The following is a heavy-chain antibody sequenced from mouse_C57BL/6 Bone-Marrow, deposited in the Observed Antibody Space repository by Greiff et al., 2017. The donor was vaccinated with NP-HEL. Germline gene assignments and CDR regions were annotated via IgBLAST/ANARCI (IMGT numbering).Heavy chain of an antibody. V-gene: IGHV1-69*01. Sequence: QVQLQQPGAELVMPGASVKLSCKASGYTFTSYWMHWVKQRPGQGLEWIGEIDPSDSYTNYNQKFKGKATLTADKSSSTAYMQFSSLTSEDSAIYYCARDGNYVPFAYWGQGTLVTVSA. D-gene: IGHD2-1*01. CDR3: ARDGNYVPFAY. CDR1: GYTFTSYW. CDR2: IDPSDSYT. J-gene: IGHJ3*01.